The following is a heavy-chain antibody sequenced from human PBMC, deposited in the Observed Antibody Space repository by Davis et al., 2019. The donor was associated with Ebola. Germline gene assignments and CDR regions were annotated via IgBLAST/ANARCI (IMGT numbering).Heavy chain of an antibody. Sequence: GESLKISCAASGFTFSSYAMHWVRQAPGKGLEWVAVISYDGSNKYYADSVKGRFTISRDNSKNTLYLQMNSLRAEDTAVYYCARDSYWTTFDYWGQGTLVTVSS. D-gene: IGHD3/OR15-3a*01. CDR1: GFTFSSYA. CDR3: ARDSYWTTFDY. J-gene: IGHJ4*02. CDR2: ISYDGSNK. V-gene: IGHV3-30-3*01.